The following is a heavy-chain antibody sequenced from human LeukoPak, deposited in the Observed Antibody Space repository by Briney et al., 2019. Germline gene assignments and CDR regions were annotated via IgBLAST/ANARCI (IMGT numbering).Heavy chain of an antibody. D-gene: IGHD6-13*01. Sequence: GASVSVSCTASGYTFTAYYLHWVRQAPGQGLEWMAWINLNSGDTNYAQNFQGRVTMTWDTSISTAYVELSRLTSDDTAVYYCARSQPGIAAAGLDYWGQGTLVTVSS. CDR2: INLNSGDT. J-gene: IGHJ4*02. CDR1: GYTFTAYY. CDR3: ARSQPGIAAAGLDY. V-gene: IGHV1-2*02.